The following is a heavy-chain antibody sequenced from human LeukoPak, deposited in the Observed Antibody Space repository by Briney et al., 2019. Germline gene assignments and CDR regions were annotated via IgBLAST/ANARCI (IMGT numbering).Heavy chain of an antibody. CDR2: IYYSGST. J-gene: IGHJ5*02. Sequence: SETLSLTXTVSGGSIGSSSYYWGWISQPPGKGLKWIGSIYYSGSTYYNPSLKSRVTISVDTSKNQFSLKLSSVTAADTAVYYCARHGKLDWFDPWGQGTLVTVSS. CDR3: ARHGKLDWFDP. V-gene: IGHV4-39*01. CDR1: GGSIGSSSYY.